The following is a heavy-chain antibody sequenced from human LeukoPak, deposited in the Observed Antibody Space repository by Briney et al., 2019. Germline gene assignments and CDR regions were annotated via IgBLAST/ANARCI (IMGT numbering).Heavy chain of an antibody. D-gene: IGHD2-15*01. Sequence: GESLRLSCAASGFTFDDYGMSWVRQAPGKGLEWVSGINWNGGSTGYADSVKGRFTISRDNAKNSLYLQMNSLRAEDTALYYCASLMGYCSGGSCYSGGTNDAFDIWGQGTMVTVSS. CDR2: INWNGGST. CDR1: GFTFDDYG. V-gene: IGHV3-20*04. J-gene: IGHJ3*02. CDR3: ASLMGYCSGGSCYSGGTNDAFDI.